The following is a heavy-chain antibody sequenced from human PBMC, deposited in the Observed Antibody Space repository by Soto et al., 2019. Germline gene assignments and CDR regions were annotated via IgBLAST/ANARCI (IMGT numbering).Heavy chain of an antibody. D-gene: IGHD6-19*01. J-gene: IGHJ6*02. Sequence: GGSLRLSCAASGFTFSSYWMSWVRQAPGKGLEWVANIKQDGSEKYYVDSVKGRFTISRDNTKNSLYLQMNSLRAEDTAVYYCARAWEAVAGTMGDYYYYGMDVWGQGTTVTVSS. CDR3: ARAWEAVAGTMGDYYYYGMDV. V-gene: IGHV3-7*05. CDR1: GFTFSSYW. CDR2: IKQDGSEK.